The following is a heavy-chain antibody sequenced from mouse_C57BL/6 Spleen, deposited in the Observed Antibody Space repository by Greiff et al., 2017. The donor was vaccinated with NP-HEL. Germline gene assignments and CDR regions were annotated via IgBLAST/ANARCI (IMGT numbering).Heavy chain of an antibody. CDR1: GFTFSDYG. Sequence: DVKLVESGGGLVKPGGSLKLSCAASGFTFSDYGMHWVRQAPEKGLEWVAYISSGSSTIYYADTVKGRFTISRDNAKNTLFLQMTSLRSEDTAMYYCASYDGQGYWGQGTTLTVSS. V-gene: IGHV5-17*01. D-gene: IGHD2-3*01. J-gene: IGHJ2*01. CDR2: ISSGSSTI. CDR3: ASYDGQGY.